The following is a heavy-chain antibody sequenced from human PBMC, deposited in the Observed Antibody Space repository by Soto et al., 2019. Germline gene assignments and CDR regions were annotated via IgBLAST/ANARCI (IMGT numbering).Heavy chain of an antibody. CDR2: ISAYNGNT. CDR1: GYTFTSYG. J-gene: IGHJ4*02. CDR3: AGGLSRVDTANLDY. D-gene: IGHD5-18*01. Sequence: ASVKVSCKASGYTFTSYGISWVRQAPGQGLEWMGWISAYNGNTNYAQKLQGRVTMTTDTSTSTAYMELRSLRSDGTAVYYCAGGLSRVDTANLDYWGQGTLVTVSS. V-gene: IGHV1-18*04.